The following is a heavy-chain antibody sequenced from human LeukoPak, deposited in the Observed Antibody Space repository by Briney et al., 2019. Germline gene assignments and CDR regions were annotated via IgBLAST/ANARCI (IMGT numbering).Heavy chain of an antibody. CDR3: ASSPAMVGGVKDYYFDY. Sequence: GASVKVSCKASGYTFTSYDINWVRQATGQGLEWMGWMNPNRGNTGYAQKFQGRVTITRNTSISTDYMELSSLRTEDTAVYYCASSPAMVGGVKDYYFDYWGQGTLVTVSS. D-gene: IGHD3-10*01. V-gene: IGHV1-8*03. CDR1: GYTFTSYD. J-gene: IGHJ4*02. CDR2: MNPNRGNT.